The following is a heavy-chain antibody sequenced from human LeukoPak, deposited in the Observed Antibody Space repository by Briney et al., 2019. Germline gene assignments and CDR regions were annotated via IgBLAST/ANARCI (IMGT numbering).Heavy chain of an antibody. D-gene: IGHD1-1*01. CDR3: ALGDWNHRYYFDY. CDR2: IIPIFGTA. J-gene: IGHJ4*02. V-gene: IGHV1-69*01. Sequence: SVKVSCKASGGTFSSYAISWVRQAPGQGLEWMGGIIPIFGTANYAQKFQGRATITADESTSTAYMELSSLRSEDTAVYYCALGDWNHRYYFDYWGQGTLVTVSS. CDR1: GGTFSSYA.